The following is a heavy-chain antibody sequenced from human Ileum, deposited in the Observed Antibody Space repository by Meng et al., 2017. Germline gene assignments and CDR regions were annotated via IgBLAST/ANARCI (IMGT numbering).Heavy chain of an antibody. CDR3: ARDYNDGSGRFDY. CDR1: GLTFRRYA. D-gene: IGHD3-22*01. CDR2: IAYDGGHK. V-gene: IGHV3-30*01. Sequence: GESLKISCVVSGLTFRRYAMHWVRQAPGKGLEWVAVIAYDGGHKDYADSVKGRFTVSRDNSLNTLYLQMNSLRAEDTAVYYCARDYNDGSGRFDYWGQGTQVTVSS. J-gene: IGHJ4*01.